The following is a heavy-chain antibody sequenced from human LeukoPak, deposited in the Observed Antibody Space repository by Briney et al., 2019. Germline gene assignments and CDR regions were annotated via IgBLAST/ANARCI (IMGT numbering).Heavy chain of an antibody. CDR1: GYTFSDYT. CDR2: ISSGGSVM. V-gene: IGHV3-48*01. CDR3: AKALSGTLAGNFDY. J-gene: IGHJ4*02. Sequence: GGSLRLSCGASGYTFSDYTMNWVRQAPGKGPEWISYISSGGSVMHYADSVKGRFTISRDNSKNTLYLQMNSLRAEDTAVYYCAKALSGTLAGNFDYWGQGTLVTVSS. D-gene: IGHD1-1*01.